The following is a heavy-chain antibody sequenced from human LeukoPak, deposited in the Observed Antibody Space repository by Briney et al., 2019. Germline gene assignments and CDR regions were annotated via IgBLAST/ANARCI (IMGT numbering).Heavy chain of an antibody. CDR3: ARGPPSRGYSYGPARDGMDV. D-gene: IGHD5-18*01. V-gene: IGHV4-34*01. Sequence: SSETLPLTCAVYGGSFSGYYWSWIRQSPGKGLEWIGEFNHGGSTKFNPSLESRVTISVDTSKNQFSLKVNSVIAADTAVYYCARGPPSRGYSYGPARDGMDVWGKGTTVTVSS. CDR2: FNHGGST. CDR1: GGSFSGYY. J-gene: IGHJ6*04.